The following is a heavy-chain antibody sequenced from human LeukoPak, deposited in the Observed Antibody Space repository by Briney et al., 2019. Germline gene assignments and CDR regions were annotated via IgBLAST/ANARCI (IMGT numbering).Heavy chain of an antibody. V-gene: IGHV1-69*13. J-gene: IGHJ6*03. Sequence: ASVKVSCKASGGTFSSYAISWVRQAPGQGLEWMGGIIPIFGTANYAQKFQGRVTITADESTSTAYMELSSLRSEDTAVYYCARDRPTLYPGLAVASTHYYYYMDVWGKGTTVTISS. D-gene: IGHD6-19*01. CDR3: ARDRPTLYPGLAVASTHYYYYMDV. CDR2: IIPIFGTA. CDR1: GGTFSSYA.